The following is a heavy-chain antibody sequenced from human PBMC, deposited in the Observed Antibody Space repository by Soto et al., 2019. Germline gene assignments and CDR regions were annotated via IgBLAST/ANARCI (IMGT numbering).Heavy chain of an antibody. Sequence: ASVKVSCKASGGTFSSYTISWVRQAPGQGLEWMGRIIPILGIANYAQKFQGRVTITADKSTSTAYMELSSLRSEDTAVYYCALRESNRSRWIFDDWGQGTLVPVSS. V-gene: IGHV1-69*02. J-gene: IGHJ4*02. D-gene: IGHD6-19*01. CDR3: ALRESNRSRWIFDD. CDR1: GGTFSSYT. CDR2: IIPILGIA.